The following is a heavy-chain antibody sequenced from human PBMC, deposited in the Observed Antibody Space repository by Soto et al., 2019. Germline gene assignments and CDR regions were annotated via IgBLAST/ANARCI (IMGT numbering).Heavy chain of an antibody. CDR1: GGPISNNDDY. CDR3: ARGRSFTIFGLVRPLHYFVP. J-gene: IGHJ5*02. D-gene: IGHD3-3*01. Sequence: QVHLQESGPGLVKPSQTLSLTCTVSGGPISNNDDYWTWIRQSPGKGREWIGYISNSGSTSYNTPLKGRLTISLDMSEMQFALKPTPVIAADTAVYYCARGRSFTIFGLVRPLHYFVPWGQGILVTVAS. CDR2: ISNSGST. V-gene: IGHV4-30-4*01.